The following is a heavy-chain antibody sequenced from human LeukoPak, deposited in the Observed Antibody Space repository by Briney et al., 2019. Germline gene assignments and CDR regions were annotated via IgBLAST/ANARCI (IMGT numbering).Heavy chain of an antibody. Sequence: PGGSLRLSCVASGFTFSSYEMNWVRQAPGRGPEWISYMSFSGSTIYYADSVKGRFTISRDNAKNSLYLQMNSLRAEDTAVYYCARGYSSYYPDAFDIWGQGTMVTVSS. CDR3: ARGYSSYYPDAFDI. J-gene: IGHJ3*02. CDR1: GFTFSSYE. CDR2: MSFSGSTI. V-gene: IGHV3-48*03. D-gene: IGHD5-12*01.